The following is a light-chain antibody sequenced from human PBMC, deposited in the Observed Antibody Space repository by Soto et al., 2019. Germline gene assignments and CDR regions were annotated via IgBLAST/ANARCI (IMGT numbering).Light chain of an antibody. Sequence: DIHITHSPSTLSSSLVDRVTITCRASQSISSWLAWYQQKPGKAPKLLIYDASSLESGVPSRFSGSGSGTEFTLTISSLQPDDFATYYCQQYNSYSPRTFGQGTKVDI. CDR2: DAS. CDR3: QQYNSYSPRT. CDR1: QSISSW. V-gene: IGKV1-5*01. J-gene: IGKJ1*01.